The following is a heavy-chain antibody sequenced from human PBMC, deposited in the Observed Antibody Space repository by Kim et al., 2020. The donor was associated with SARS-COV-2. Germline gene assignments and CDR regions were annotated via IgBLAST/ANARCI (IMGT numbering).Heavy chain of an antibody. V-gene: IGHV4-31*03. D-gene: IGHD1-26*01. J-gene: IGHJ3*02. CDR1: GGSITSGNYY. Sequence: SETLSLTCSVSGGSITSGNYYWTWIRQRPGQGLEWLGYIYRVVTAYYNPSLESRISISMDTSKNHFSLKMSSVTAADTAVYFCARDLATSNDALDIWGQGTMVTVSS. CDR3: ARDLATSNDALDI. CDR2: IYRVVTA.